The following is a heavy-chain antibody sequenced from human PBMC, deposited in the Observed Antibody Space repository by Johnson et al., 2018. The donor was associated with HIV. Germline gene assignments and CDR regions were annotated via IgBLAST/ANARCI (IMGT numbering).Heavy chain of an antibody. V-gene: IGHV3-66*01. CDR2: IYSGGST. J-gene: IGHJ3*02. Sequence: VQLVESGGGLVQPGGSLRLSCAASGFTFSSYDMIWVRQAPGKGLEWVSVIYSGGSTYQADSVKGRFTISRDNSKNPLYLQMNSLRAEDTAVYYCASRPGGDFCSGGSCRPNPYDGFDIWGQGTKVTVSS. D-gene: IGHD2-15*01. CDR1: GFTFSSYD. CDR3: ASRPGGDFCSGGSCRPNPYDGFDI.